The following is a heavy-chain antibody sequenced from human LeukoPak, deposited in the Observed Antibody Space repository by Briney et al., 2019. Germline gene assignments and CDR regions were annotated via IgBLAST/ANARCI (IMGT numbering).Heavy chain of an antibody. D-gene: IGHD3-10*01. J-gene: IGHJ4*02. Sequence: SGTLSLTCAVSGGSISSSNWWSWVRQPPGKGLEWIGEIYHSGSTNYNPSLKSRVTISVDTSKNQFSLKLSSVTAADTAVYYCARLVPSATYYYGSGSYYYLDYWGQGTLVTVSS. CDR3: ARLVPSATYYYGSGSYYYLDY. CDR1: GGSISSSNW. CDR2: IYHSGST. V-gene: IGHV4-4*02.